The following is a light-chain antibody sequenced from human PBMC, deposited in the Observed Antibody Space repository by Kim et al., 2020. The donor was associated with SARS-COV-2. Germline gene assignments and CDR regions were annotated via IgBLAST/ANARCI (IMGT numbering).Light chain of an antibody. J-gene: IGLJ3*02. Sequence: GQSYTISCTGTSRDGGAYNYVAWYQHHPGKAPKVVIYDVTKRPSGVSNRFSGSKSGNTASLTISGLQAEDEADYYCSSHTSSSTWVFGGGTKLTVL. CDR2: DVT. V-gene: IGLV2-14*03. CDR3: SSHTSSSTWV. CDR1: SRDGGAYNY.